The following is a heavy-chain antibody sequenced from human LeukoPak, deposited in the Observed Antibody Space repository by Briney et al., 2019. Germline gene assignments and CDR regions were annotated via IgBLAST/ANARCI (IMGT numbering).Heavy chain of an antibody. CDR2: ISSSNSYI. V-gene: IGHV3-21*01. Sequence: GGSLTLSCAASGFTFSSYSMNWVRQAPGKGLEWVSSISSSNSYIYNADSVKGRFTISRDNAKNSLYLQMNSLRAEDTAVYYCARDQGLLVVAGRFGYWGQRTLVSVSS. CDR3: ARDQGLLVVAGRFGY. D-gene: IGHD6-19*01. CDR1: GFTFSSYS. J-gene: IGHJ4*02.